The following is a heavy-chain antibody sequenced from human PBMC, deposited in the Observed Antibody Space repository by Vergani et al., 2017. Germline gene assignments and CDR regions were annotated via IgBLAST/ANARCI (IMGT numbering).Heavy chain of an antibody. V-gene: IGHV4-31*03. CDR2: IYYSGST. CDR1: GGSISSGGYY. CDR3: ARDKGGYCGGTSCYSPGWFDP. Sequence: QVQLQESGPGLVKPSQTLSLTCTVSGGSISSGGYYWSWIRQHPGKGLEWIGYIYYSGSTYYNPSLKSRVTISVDTSKNQFSLKLSSVTAADTAVYYCARDKGGYCGGTSCYSPGWFDPWGQGTLVTVSS. J-gene: IGHJ5*02. D-gene: IGHD2-2*02.